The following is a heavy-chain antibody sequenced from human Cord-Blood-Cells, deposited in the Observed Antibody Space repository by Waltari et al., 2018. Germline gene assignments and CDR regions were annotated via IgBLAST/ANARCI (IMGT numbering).Heavy chain of an antibody. CDR2: IYHSGST. D-gene: IGHD2-2*01. CDR3: AAPPTDIVVVPAAENWYFDL. Sequence: QVQLQESGPGLVKPSETLSLTCAVSGYSISSGYSWGWIRQPPGKGLEWIGSIYHSGSTYYNPALKSRVTIAVDTSKNQFALKLSAVTAADTAVYYCAAPPTDIVVVPAAENWYFDLWGRGTLVTVSS. V-gene: IGHV4-38-2*01. J-gene: IGHJ2*01. CDR1: GYSISSGYS.